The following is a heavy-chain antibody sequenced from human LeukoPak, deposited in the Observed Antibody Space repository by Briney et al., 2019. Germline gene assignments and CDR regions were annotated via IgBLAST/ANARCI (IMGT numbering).Heavy chain of an antibody. CDR3: ARETSGYYYKSYFDY. Sequence: PGGSLRLSCAASGFTFSNSWMHWVRQAPGKGLMWVSRINTDGSRTNYADSVKGRFTISRDNAKNTLYLQMSSLRAEDTAVYYCARETSGYYYKSYFDYWGQGTLVTVSS. J-gene: IGHJ4*02. D-gene: IGHD3-22*01. CDR2: INTDGSRT. CDR1: GFTFSNSW. V-gene: IGHV3-74*01.